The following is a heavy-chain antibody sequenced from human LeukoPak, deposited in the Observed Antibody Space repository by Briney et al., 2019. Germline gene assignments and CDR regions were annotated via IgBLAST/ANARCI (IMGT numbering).Heavy chain of an antibody. CDR2: INPNSGGT. V-gene: IGHV1-2*06. CDR1: GYTFTGYY. Sequence: GASVKVSCKASGYTFTGYYMHWVRQAPGQGLEWMGRINPNSGGTNYAQQFQGRVTMTRDTPISTAYMELSRLRSDDTAVYYCARTLLRYFDWLHGYWGQGTLVTVSS. D-gene: IGHD3-9*01. CDR3: ARTLLRYFDWLHGY. J-gene: IGHJ4*02.